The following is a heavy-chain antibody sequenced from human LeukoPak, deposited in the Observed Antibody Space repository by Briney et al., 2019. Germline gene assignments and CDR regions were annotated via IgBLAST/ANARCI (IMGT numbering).Heavy chain of an antibody. CDR2: FDPEDGET. V-gene: IGHV1-24*01. D-gene: IGHD2-2*02. CDR1: GYTLTELS. J-gene: IGHJ4*02. Sequence: ASVKFSCKVSGYTLTELSMHWVRQAPGKGLEWMGGFDPEDGETIYAQKFQGRVTMTEDTSTDTAYMELSSLRSEDTAVYYCATLDIVVVPAAIRHWGQGTLVTVSS. CDR3: ATLDIVVVPAAIRH.